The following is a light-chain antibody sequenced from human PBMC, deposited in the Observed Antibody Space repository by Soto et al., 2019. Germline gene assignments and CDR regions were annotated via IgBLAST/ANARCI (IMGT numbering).Light chain of an antibody. CDR1: DSNIGSNA. J-gene: IGLJ2*01. CDR2: GTT. Sequence: QSVLTQPPSASGTPGQRVTFSCSGSDSNIGSNAVNWYQQVPGTAPRLLIYGTTQRPSGVPDRFSGSKSVTSASLAISGLQSEDEADYHCAAWDDSLKGLLFGGGTKLTVL. V-gene: IGLV1-44*01. CDR3: AAWDDSLKGLL.